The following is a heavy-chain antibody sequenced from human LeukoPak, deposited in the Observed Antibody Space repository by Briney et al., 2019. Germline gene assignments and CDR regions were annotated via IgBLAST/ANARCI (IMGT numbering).Heavy chain of an antibody. V-gene: IGHV3-11*04. J-gene: IGHJ6*03. CDR2: ISSSSSTI. CDR3: ARGETTVTRYYYYMDV. Sequence: PGGSLRLSCAASGFTFSDYYMNWVRQAPGKGLGWVSYISSSSSTIYYADSVKGRFTISRDNAKNSLYLQMNSLRAEDTAVYYCARGETTVTRYYYYMDVWGKGTTVTISS. CDR1: GFTFSDYY. D-gene: IGHD4-17*01.